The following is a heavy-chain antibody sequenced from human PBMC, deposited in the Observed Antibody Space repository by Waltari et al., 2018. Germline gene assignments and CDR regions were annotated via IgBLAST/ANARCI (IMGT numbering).Heavy chain of an antibody. CDR3: ARIYGSGSPIPSVDY. Sequence: QLQLQESGPGLVKPSETLSLTCTVSGGPISRSNSNWGWIRRPPGKGVDWSACSYHSWNTYYNPSLKSRVTISVDTSKNQFSLKLTSVTAADTAVYYCARIYGSGSPIPSVDYWGQGTLVTVSS. V-gene: IGHV4-39*01. D-gene: IGHD3-10*01. J-gene: IGHJ4*02. CDR2: SYHSWNT. CDR1: GGPISRSNSN.